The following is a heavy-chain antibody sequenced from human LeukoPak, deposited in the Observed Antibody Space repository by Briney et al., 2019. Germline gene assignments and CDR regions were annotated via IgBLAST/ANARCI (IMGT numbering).Heavy chain of an antibody. CDR2: IYPGDSDT. D-gene: IGHD3-22*01. J-gene: IGHJ4*02. V-gene: IGHV5-51*01. Sequence: GESLKISCKGSGYSFTSYWVGWVRQMPGKGLEWMGIIYPGDSDTRYSPSFQGQVTISADKSISTAYLQWSSLKASDTAMYYCARQQTYYYDSSGYYQRLFDYWGQGTLVTVSS. CDR3: ARQQTYYYDSSGYYQRLFDY. CDR1: GYSFTSYW.